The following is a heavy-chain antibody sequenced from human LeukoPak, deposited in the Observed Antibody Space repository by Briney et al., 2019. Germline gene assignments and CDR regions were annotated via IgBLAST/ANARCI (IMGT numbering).Heavy chain of an antibody. D-gene: IGHD6-13*01. Sequence: PGGSLRLSCAASGFTFSSYSMNWVRQAPGKGLEWVSSISSGSSYIYYADSVKGRFNISRDNSKNTLYLQMNSLRAEDTAVYYCAKVGRDAAAAGPYYFDYWGQGTLVTVSS. J-gene: IGHJ4*02. CDR3: AKVGRDAAAAGPYYFDY. CDR2: ISSGSSYI. CDR1: GFTFSSYS. V-gene: IGHV3-21*04.